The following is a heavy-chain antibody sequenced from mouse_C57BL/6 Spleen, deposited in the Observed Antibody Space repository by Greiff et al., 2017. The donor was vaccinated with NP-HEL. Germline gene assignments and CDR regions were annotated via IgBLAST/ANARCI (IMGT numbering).Heavy chain of an antibody. Sequence: VKLQQPGAELVKPGASVKLSCKASGYTFTSYWMHWVKQRPGQGLEWIGMIHPNSGSTNYNEKFKSKATLTVDKSSSTAYMQLSSLTSEDSAVYYCARSQYYDYYAMDYWGQGTSVTVSS. CDR1: GYTFTSYW. CDR3: ARSQYYDYYAMDY. V-gene: IGHV1-64*01. CDR2: IHPNSGST. D-gene: IGHD2-4*01. J-gene: IGHJ4*01.